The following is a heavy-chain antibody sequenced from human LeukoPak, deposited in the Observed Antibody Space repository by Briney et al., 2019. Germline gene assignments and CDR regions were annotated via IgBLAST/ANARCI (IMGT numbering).Heavy chain of an antibody. D-gene: IGHD3-3*01. CDR1: GFTFSSYS. J-gene: IGHJ4*02. CDR3: ARPVYDLSNYFEY. V-gene: IGHV3-21*01. CDR2: ISSSSSYI. Sequence: GGSLRLSCAASGFTFSSYSMNWVRQAPGKGLEWVSSISSSSSYIYYADSVKGRFTISRDNAKNSLYLQMNSLRADDTAVYYCARPVYDLSNYFEYWGQGTPVTVSS.